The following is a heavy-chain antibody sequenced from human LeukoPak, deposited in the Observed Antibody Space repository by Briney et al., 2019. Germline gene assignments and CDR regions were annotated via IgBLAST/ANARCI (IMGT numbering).Heavy chain of an antibody. D-gene: IGHD4-17*01. Sequence: SGGSLRLSCAASGFTFDDYAMHWVRQAPGKGLEWVSGISWNSGRIGYADSVKGRFTISRDNAKNSLYLQMNSLRAEDSALYYCAKDTGDYRGEFDYWGQGTLVTVSS. CDR3: AKDTGDYRGEFDY. CDR1: GFTFDDYA. CDR2: ISWNSGRI. V-gene: IGHV3-9*01. J-gene: IGHJ4*02.